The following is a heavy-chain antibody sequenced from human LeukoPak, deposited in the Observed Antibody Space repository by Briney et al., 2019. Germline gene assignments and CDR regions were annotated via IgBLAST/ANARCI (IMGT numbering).Heavy chain of an antibody. CDR2: IYYCGST. CDR3: ARSNYCGGDCYSWDY. Sequence: PSETLSLTCTVSGGSISSYYWSWIRQPPGKGLEWIGHIYYCGSTNYNPSLKSRVTISVDTSKNQFSLKLSSVTAAETAMYYCARSNYCGGDCYSWDYWGQGTLVTVSS. CDR1: GGSISSYY. D-gene: IGHD2-21*02. V-gene: IGHV4-59*08. J-gene: IGHJ4*02.